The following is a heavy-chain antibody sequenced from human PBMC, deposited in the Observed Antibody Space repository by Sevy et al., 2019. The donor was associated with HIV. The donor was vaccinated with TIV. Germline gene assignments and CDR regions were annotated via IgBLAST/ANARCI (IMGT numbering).Heavy chain of an antibody. CDR1: GFTFSSYA. D-gene: IGHD6-19*01. Sequence: GGSPRLSCAASGFTFSSYAMSWVRQAPGKGLEWVSAISGSGGSTYYADSVKGRFTISRDNSKNTLSLQMNSLRAEDTAVYYCAKDKGGAGSSGYGMDVWGQGTTVTVSS. J-gene: IGHJ6*02. CDR2: ISGSGGST. CDR3: AKDKGGAGSSGYGMDV. V-gene: IGHV3-23*01.